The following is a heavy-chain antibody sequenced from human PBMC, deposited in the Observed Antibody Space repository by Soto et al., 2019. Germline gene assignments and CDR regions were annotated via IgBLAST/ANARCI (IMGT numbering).Heavy chain of an antibody. CDR1: GYSFTSYW. CDR3: ARRGGYYYGSGFYYGMHV. Sequence: GESLKISCKGSGYSFTSYWISWVRQMPGKGLEWMGRIDPSDSYTNYSPSFQGHVTISADKSISTAYLQWSSLKASDTAMYYCARRGGYYYGSGFYYGMHVWGQGTTVTVSS. V-gene: IGHV5-10-1*01. CDR2: IDPSDSYT. J-gene: IGHJ6*02. D-gene: IGHD3-10*01.